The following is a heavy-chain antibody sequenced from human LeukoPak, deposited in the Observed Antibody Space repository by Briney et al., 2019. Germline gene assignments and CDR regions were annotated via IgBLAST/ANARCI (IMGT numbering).Heavy chain of an antibody. J-gene: IGHJ4*02. Sequence: GGSLRLSCAAPGFTFSSYSMNWVRQAPGKGLEWVSSISSSSSYIYYADSVKGRFTISRDNAKNSLYLQMNSLRAEDTAVYYCARETKDGYFDYWGQGTLVTVSS. CDR2: ISSSSSYI. D-gene: IGHD2/OR15-2a*01. CDR1: GFTFSSYS. V-gene: IGHV3-21*01. CDR3: ARETKDGYFDY.